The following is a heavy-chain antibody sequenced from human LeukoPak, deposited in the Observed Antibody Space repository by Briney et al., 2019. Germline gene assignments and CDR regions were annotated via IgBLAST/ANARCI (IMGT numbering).Heavy chain of an antibody. CDR1: GFTFSTYA. CDR2: ISGTGGRT. D-gene: IGHD3-10*02. V-gene: IGHV3-23*01. CDR3: AELGITMIGGV. Sequence: PGGSLRLSCAASGFTFSTYAMSWVRQAPGKGLEWVSVISGTGGRTYYADSVKGRFTISRDNSRNTLYVQMNSLRAEDTAVYYCAELGITMIGGVWGKGTTVTISS. J-gene: IGHJ6*04.